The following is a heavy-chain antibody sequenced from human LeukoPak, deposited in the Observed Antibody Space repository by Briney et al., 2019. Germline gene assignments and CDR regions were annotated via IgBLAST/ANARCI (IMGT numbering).Heavy chain of an antibody. CDR3: AREGGLSCTNGVCYTYNWFDP. D-gene: IGHD2-8*01. Sequence: ASVKVSCKASGYTFTSYYMHWVRQAPGQGLEWMGIINPSGSTSYAQKFQGRVTMTRDMSTSTVYMELSSLRSEDTAVYYCAREGGLSCTNGVCYTYNWFDPWGQGTLVTVSS. CDR2: INPSGST. V-gene: IGHV1-46*01. CDR1: GYTFTSYY. J-gene: IGHJ5*02.